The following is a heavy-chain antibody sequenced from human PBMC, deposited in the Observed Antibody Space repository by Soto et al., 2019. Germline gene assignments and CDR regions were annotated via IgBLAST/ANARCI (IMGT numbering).Heavy chain of an antibody. CDR3: ARLGGYCTTSCYGYYAMDV. Sequence: TRTPALTFTVYGYSINSGAYSWGWILQPTGKGLEWIGTFYYSGSTNYNPSLKSRVTMSVDTSKNQFSLKVSSVTAADTALYYCARLGGYCTTSCYGYYAMDVWGQGTTVT. V-gene: IGHV4-39*01. D-gene: IGHD2-8*01. CDR2: FYYSGST. J-gene: IGHJ6*02. CDR1: GYSINSGAYS.